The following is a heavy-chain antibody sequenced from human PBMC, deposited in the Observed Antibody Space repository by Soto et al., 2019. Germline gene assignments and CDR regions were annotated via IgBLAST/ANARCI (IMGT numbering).Heavy chain of an antibody. D-gene: IGHD3-22*01. CDR1: GASFSGYF. Sequence: SETLSLTCAVYGASFSGYFCTWIRQPPGKGLEWIGEINHSGVTRYKPSLKSRVTISRDTSRDQFSLNLGSVTAADTAIYYCAFSTMSQTRDLAYWGRGTLVTVSS. J-gene: IGHJ4*02. CDR3: AFSTMSQTRDLAY. V-gene: IGHV4-34*01. CDR2: INHSGVT.